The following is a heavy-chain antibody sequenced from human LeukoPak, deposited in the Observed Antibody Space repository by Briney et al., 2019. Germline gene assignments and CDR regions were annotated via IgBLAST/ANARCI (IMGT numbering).Heavy chain of an antibody. V-gene: IGHV1-18*01. D-gene: IGHD2-15*01. CDR1: GYTFTSYG. Sequence: ASVTVSCKVSGYTFTSYGISWVRQAPGQGLEWMGWISAYNGNTNYAQKLQGRVTMTTDTSTSTAYMELRSLRSDDTAVYYCARDPPRIVVVVAATNYYGMDVWGQGTTVTVSS. J-gene: IGHJ6*02. CDR3: ARDPPRIVVVVAATNYYGMDV. CDR2: ISAYNGNT.